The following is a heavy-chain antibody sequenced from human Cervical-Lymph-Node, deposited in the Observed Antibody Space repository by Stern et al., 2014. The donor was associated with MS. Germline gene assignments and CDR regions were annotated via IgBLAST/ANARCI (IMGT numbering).Heavy chain of an antibody. CDR3: AREGGNTAEYFQH. CDR1: GFTFSSYG. J-gene: IGHJ1*01. V-gene: IGHV3-33*01. Sequence: VQLVQSGGGVVKPGRSLRLSCAASGFTFSSYGMHWVRQAPGKGLEWVAIIWYDGSNKYYADSVKGRFTISRDSYKNTLYLQMNSLRAEDTAVYYCAREGGNTAEYFQHWGQGTLVTVSS. D-gene: IGHD4-23*01. CDR2: IWYDGSNK.